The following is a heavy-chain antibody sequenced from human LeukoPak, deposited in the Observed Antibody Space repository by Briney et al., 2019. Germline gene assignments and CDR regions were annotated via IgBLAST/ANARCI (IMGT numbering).Heavy chain of an antibody. CDR2: INYSGNT. CDR3: ARRGTAYCRGGNCYSDKYFDY. D-gene: IGHD2-15*01. CDR1: GGSLSGYY. Sequence: PTETLSLTCAVYGGSLSGYYWTWIRQTPGKGLEWIGEINYSGNTNYNRSLKSRVTISADTSKNQFSLRLSSVTAADTAVYYCARRGTAYCRGGNCYSDKYFDYWGQGTQVTVSS. V-gene: IGHV4-34*01. J-gene: IGHJ4*02.